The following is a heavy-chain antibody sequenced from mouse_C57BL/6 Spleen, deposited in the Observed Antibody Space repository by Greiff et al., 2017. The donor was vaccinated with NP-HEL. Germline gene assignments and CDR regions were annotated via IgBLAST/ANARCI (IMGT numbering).Heavy chain of an antibody. J-gene: IGHJ4*01. CDR2: ISDGGSYT. CDR1: GFTFSSYA. Sequence: EVMLVESGGGLVKPGGSLKLSCAASGFTFSSYAMSWVRQTPEKRLEWVATISDGGSYTYYPDNVKGRFTISRDNAKNNLYLQMSHLKSEDTAMYYCARDRTVVADYAMDYWGQGTSVTVSS. CDR3: ARDRTVVADYAMDY. D-gene: IGHD1-1*01. V-gene: IGHV5-4*01.